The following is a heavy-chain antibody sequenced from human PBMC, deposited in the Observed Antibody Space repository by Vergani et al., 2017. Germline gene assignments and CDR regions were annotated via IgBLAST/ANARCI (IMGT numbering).Heavy chain of an antibody. J-gene: IGHJ4*02. D-gene: IGHD5-18*01. CDR1: GYTFTSYY. CDR2: INPGGGST. V-gene: IGHV1-46*01. CDR3: ARDTTSYGQYYFDY. Sequence: QVQLVQSGAEVKKPGASVKVSCKASGYTFTSYYMHWVRQAPGQGRVWMGIINPGGGSTSYEQKFQGRVTMTRDTSTRTVYMELSSLRSEDQAVYYCARDTTSYGQYYFDYWGQGTLVTVSS.